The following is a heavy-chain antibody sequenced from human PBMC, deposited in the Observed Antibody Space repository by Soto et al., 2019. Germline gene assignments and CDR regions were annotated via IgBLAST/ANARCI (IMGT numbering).Heavy chain of an antibody. D-gene: IGHD5-18*01. CDR2: INPSGGST. CDR1: GYTFTSYY. J-gene: IGHJ4*02. Sequence: ASVKVSCKASGYTFTSYYMHWVRQAPGQGLEWMGIINPSGGSTSYAQKFQGRVTMTRDTSTSTVYMELSSLRSEDTAVYYCARGDVDTAMVLDAGPFDYWGQGTLVTVSS. V-gene: IGHV1-46*01. CDR3: ARGDVDTAMVLDAGPFDY.